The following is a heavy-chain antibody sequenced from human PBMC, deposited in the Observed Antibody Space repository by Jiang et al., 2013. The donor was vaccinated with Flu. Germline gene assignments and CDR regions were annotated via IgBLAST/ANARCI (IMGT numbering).Heavy chain of an antibody. Sequence: QLVESGGGLVQPGGSLRLSCAASGFTFSDYWMHWVRRPPEKGLVWVSRIDPDGSITNYADSVKGRFTISRDDAKNTLYLQMDSLRAEDTAVYYCVRGSLKPGIDYWGRGTPVTVS. J-gene: IGHJ4*02. CDR1: GFTFSDYW. CDR2: IDPDGSIT. V-gene: IGHV3-74*01. CDR3: VRGSLKPGIDY.